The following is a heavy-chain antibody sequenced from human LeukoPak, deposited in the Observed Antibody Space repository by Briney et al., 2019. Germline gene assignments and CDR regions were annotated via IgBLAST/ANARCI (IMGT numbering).Heavy chain of an antibody. J-gene: IGHJ5*02. CDR3: AREVVVAATPAWFDP. Sequence: ASVKVSCKASGYTFTSYGISWVRQAPGQGLEWMGWISAYNGNTNYAQKPQGRVTMTTDTSTSTAYMELRSLRSDDTAVYYCAREVVVAATPAWFDPWGQGTLVTVSS. D-gene: IGHD2-15*01. CDR1: GYTFTSYG. V-gene: IGHV1-18*01. CDR2: ISAYNGNT.